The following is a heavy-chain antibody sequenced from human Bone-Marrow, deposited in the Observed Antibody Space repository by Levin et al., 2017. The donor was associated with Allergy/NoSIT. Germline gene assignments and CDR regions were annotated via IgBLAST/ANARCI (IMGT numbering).Heavy chain of an antibody. V-gene: IGHV5-51*01. D-gene: IGHD2/OR15-2a*01. CDR2: IYPGDSDT. J-gene: IGHJ3*02. CDR1: GYNFSNYW. Sequence: GESLKISCKASGYNFSNYWIGWVRQKPGKGLEWMGIIYPGDSDTRYGPSFQGQVTISVDKSINTAYLQWNSVKASDTAIYFCARRGVVDDRGEYLGDDAFDIWGQGTVVTVSS. CDR3: ARRGVVDDRGEYLGDDAFDI.